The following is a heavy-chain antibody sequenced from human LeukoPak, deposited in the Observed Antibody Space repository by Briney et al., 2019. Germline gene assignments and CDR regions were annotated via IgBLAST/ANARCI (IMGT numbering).Heavy chain of an antibody. CDR1: GGSISSGGYS. CDR2: IYHSGST. D-gene: IGHD1-26*01. Sequence: PSETLSLTCAVSGGSISSGGYSWSWIRQPPGKGPEWIGYIYHSGSTYYNPSLKSRVTISVDRSKNQFSLKLSSVTAADTAVYYCASTGSAAYYFDYWGQGTLVTVSS. CDR3: ASTGSAAYYFDY. J-gene: IGHJ4*02. V-gene: IGHV4-30-2*01.